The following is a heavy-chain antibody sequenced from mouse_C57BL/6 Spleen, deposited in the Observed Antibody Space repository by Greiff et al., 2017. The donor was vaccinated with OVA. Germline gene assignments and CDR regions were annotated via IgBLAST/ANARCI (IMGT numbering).Heavy chain of an antibody. CDR2: ISDGGSYT. V-gene: IGHV5-4*01. CDR1: GFTFSSYA. D-gene: IGHD2-3*01. J-gene: IGHJ1*03. Sequence: EVLLVESGGGLVKPGGSLKLSCAASGFTFSSYAMSWVRQTPEKRLEWVATISDGGSYTYYPANVKGRFPISSDNDKNNLYLQMSHLEAEDTAMYYCARVYDGYGDWYFDVGGTGTTVTVSS. CDR3: ARVYDGYGDWYFDV.